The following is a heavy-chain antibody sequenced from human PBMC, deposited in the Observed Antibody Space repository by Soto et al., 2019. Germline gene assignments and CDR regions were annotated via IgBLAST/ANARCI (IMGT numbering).Heavy chain of an antibody. CDR1: GFTFSSYG. CDR2: IWYDGSNK. CDR3: ARDGRYCSGGSCYLGDGWFDP. Sequence: QVQLVESGGGVVQPGRSLRLSCAASGFTFSSYGMHWVRQAPGKGLEWVAVIWYDGSNKYYADSVKGRFTISRDNSKNTLYLQMNSLRAEDTAVYYCARDGRYCSGGSCYLGDGWFDPWGQGTLVTVSS. V-gene: IGHV3-33*01. J-gene: IGHJ5*02. D-gene: IGHD2-15*01.